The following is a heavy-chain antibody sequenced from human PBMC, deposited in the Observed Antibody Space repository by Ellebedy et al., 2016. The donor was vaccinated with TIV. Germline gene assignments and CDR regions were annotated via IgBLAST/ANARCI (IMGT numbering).Heavy chain of an antibody. J-gene: IGHJ4*02. CDR2: IYHTGST. CDR3: AREGVGELLAIDH. V-gene: IGHV4-30-4*01. Sequence: LRLXXTVSGDSISRGDYYWNWIRQSPGKGVEWLGFIYHTGSTHYNPSLKSRLAMSVDTSKNQFSLKLSSVTAADTAVYYCAREGVGELLAIDHWGQGTLVRVSA. CDR1: GDSISRGDYY. D-gene: IGHD3-10*01.